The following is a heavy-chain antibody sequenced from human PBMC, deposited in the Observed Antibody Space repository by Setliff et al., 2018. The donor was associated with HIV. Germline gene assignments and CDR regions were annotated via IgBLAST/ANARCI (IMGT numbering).Heavy chain of an antibody. V-gene: IGHV4-59*08. CDR3: ARLCMLYEVGYYYYYMDV. J-gene: IGHJ6*03. D-gene: IGHD2-8*01. CDR2: IDYSGST. CDR1: GGSISEYY. Sequence: SETLSLTCTVSGGSISEYYWSWIRQPPGKGLEWIGYIDYSGSTYYNPSLKSRVTISVDTSKNQFSLKLSSVTAADTAVYYCARLCMLYEVGYYYYYMDVWGKGTTVTVSS.